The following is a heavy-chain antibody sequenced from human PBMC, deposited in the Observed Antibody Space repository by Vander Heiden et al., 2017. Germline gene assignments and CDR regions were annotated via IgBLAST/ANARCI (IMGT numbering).Heavy chain of an antibody. CDR3: AKAAILGGYYYYGMDV. J-gene: IGHJ6*02. V-gene: IGHV3-23*01. Sequence: EVQLLESGGGLVQPGGSLRLSCAAAGFTFSSYAMGGVRQAPGKGLEWVSAISGSGDSTYYADSVKGRFTISRDNSKNTLYLQMNSLRAEDTAVYYCAKAAILGGYYYYGMDVWGQGTTVTVSS. CDR1: GFTFSSYA. CDR2: ISGSGDST.